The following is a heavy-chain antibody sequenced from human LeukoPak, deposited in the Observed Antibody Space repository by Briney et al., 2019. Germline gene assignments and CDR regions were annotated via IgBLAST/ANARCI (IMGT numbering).Heavy chain of an antibody. CDR2: ISSSGSTI. J-gene: IGHJ4*02. V-gene: IGHV3-11*01. CDR1: GFSITNHW. D-gene: IGHD2-2*02. Sequence: GGSLRLSCAASGFSITNHWMHWVRQAPGKGLEWVSYISSSGSTIYYADSVKGRFTISRDNAKNSLYLQMNSLRAEDTAVYYCARELYGGFDYWGQGTLVTVSS. CDR3: ARELYGGFDY.